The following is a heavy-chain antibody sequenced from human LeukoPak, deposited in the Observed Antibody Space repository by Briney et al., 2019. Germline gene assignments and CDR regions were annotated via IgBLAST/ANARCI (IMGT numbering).Heavy chain of an antibody. J-gene: IGHJ4*02. Sequence: GGSLRLSCAASGFTFSSYWMSWVRQAPGKGLEWVSSISITSSYIYYADSVKGRFTISRDNAKNSLYLLMNSLRAEDTAVYYCARGTYGDYVLDYWGQGTLVTVSS. V-gene: IGHV3-21*01. D-gene: IGHD4-17*01. CDR1: GFTFSSYW. CDR2: ISITSSYI. CDR3: ARGTYGDYVLDY.